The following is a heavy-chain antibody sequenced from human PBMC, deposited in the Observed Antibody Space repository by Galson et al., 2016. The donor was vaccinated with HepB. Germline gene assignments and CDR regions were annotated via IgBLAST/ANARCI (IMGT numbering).Heavy chain of an antibody. CDR1: GFTFSSYD. D-gene: IGHD6-19*01. J-gene: IGHJ4*02. Sequence: SLRLSCAASGFTFSSYDLSWVRQAPGKGLEWVSTVSGDGSVTPYADSVKGRFTVSRDNSKSTLYLQMNSLSAEDTAVYYCANPVAGTHYFEYWGQGTLVPVSS. V-gene: IGHV3-23*01. CDR2: VSGDGSVT. CDR3: ANPVAGTHYFEY.